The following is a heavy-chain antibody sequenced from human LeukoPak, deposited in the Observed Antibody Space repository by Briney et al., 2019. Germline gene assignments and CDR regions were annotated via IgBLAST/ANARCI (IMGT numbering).Heavy chain of an antibody. V-gene: IGHV3-21*01. CDR3: ARDRGSSSPTDFDY. J-gene: IGHJ4*02. CDR1: GFTFSSYS. CDR2: ISSSSSYI. D-gene: IGHD6-13*01. Sequence: GRSLRLSCAASGFTFSSYSMNWVRQAPGKGLEWVSSISSSSSYIYYADSVKGRFTISRDNAKNSLYLQMNSLRAEDTAVYYCARDRGSSSPTDFDYWGQGTLVTVSS.